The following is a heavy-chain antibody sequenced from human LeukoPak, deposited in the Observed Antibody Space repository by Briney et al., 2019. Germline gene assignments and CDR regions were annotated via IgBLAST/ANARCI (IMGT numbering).Heavy chain of an antibody. V-gene: IGHV3-23*01. D-gene: IGHD5-18*01. CDR3: AKNAGYSYGLYYFDY. Sequence: PGGSLRLSCAASGFTFSTYAMSWVRQAPGKGLEWVSGISGSGNSAYYADSVKGRFTISRDNSKNTVHLQMDSLRAEDSAVYYCAKNAGYSYGLYYFDYWGQGTLVTVSS. CDR1: GFTFSTYA. CDR2: ISGSGNSA. J-gene: IGHJ4*02.